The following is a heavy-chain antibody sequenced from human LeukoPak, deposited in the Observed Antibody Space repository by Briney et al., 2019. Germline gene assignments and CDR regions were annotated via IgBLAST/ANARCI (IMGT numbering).Heavy chain of an antibody. CDR2: ISGDGPYT. CDR1: GFSFSSYA. Sequence: PGGSLRLSCAASGFSFSSYAMSWVRQAPGKGLEWVSVISGDGPYTNHADSVKGRFTMSRDNSKNTLYLQMNSLRAEDTAVYYCAKEMVRGVMTGWGQGTLVTVSS. J-gene: IGHJ4*02. V-gene: IGHV3-23*01. CDR3: AKEMVRGVMTG. D-gene: IGHD3-10*01.